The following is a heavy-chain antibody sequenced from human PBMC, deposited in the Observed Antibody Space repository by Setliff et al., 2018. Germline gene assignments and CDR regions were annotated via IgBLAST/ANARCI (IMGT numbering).Heavy chain of an antibody. J-gene: IGHJ3*02. V-gene: IGHV4-59*08. CDR1: GGSITRHY. CDR2: MYFSGNT. CDR3: ARMVRGVIGAFDI. Sequence: PSETLSLTCTVSGGSITRHYYTWIRQPPGKGLEWIGTMYFSGNTYYDPSLKSRVTMSVDTSKNQFSLKLSSVTAADTAVYYCARMVRGVIGAFDIWGQGTMVTVSS. D-gene: IGHD3-10*01.